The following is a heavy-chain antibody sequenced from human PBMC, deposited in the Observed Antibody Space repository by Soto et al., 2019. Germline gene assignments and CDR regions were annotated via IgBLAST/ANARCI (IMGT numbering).Heavy chain of an antibody. V-gene: IGHV1-46*01. J-gene: IGHJ5*02. CDR2: INPSGGST. Sequence: VKVTCEASGDALPSYSRGSVQQAPEQGREWVGIINPSGGSTSYAQKFRGRVTMTRDTSTSTVYMEVSSLRSEDTAVYYCARDVAEAAAGTTNWFDPWGQGPLVTLSS. D-gene: IGHD6-13*01. CDR1: GDALPSYS. CDR3: ARDVAEAAAGTTNWFDP.